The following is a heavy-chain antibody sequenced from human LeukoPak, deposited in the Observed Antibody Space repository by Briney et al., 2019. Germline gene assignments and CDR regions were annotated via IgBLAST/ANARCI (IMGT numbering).Heavy chain of an antibody. Sequence: SETLFLTCTVSGGSISSYYWSWTRQPPGKGLEWIGYIYYSGSTYYNPSLKSRVTISVDTSKNQFSLKLSSVTAADTAVYYCARAGYCSGGSCSDAFDIWGQGTMVTVSS. CDR2: IYYSGST. CDR3: ARAGYCSGGSCSDAFDI. V-gene: IGHV4-59*08. D-gene: IGHD2-15*01. CDR1: GGSISSYY. J-gene: IGHJ3*02.